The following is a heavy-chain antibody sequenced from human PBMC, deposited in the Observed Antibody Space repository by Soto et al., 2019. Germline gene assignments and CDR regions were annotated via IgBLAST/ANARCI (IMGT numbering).Heavy chain of an antibody. CDR3: ARDPLG. V-gene: IGHV1-69*08. Sequence: QVQLVQSGAEVKKPGYSVKVSCKASGGTFSSYTISWVRPDPGQGLEWMGRIIPILGIANYAQKFQGRVTITAAKSTSTAYMELSSLRSEDPAVYYCARDPLGWGQGTMVTVSS. J-gene: IGHJ3*01. CDR2: IIPILGIA. D-gene: IGHD3-16*01. CDR1: GGTFSSYT.